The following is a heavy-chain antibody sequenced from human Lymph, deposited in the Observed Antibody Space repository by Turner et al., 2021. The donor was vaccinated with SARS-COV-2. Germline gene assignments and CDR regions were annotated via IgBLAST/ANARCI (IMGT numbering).Heavy chain of an antibody. Sequence: QVQLVESGGGVVPPGRSLCLSCAASGFTFSSYVMHWVRQATGKGLEWVAVISYDGSNKYYADSVKGRFTISRDYSKDTLYLQMNSLRAEDTAIYYCARGVPEFDSWGQGTLVTVSS. CDR1: GFTFSSYV. D-gene: IGHD2-2*01. V-gene: IGHV3-30*04. J-gene: IGHJ5*01. CDR2: ISYDGSNK. CDR3: ARGVPEFDS.